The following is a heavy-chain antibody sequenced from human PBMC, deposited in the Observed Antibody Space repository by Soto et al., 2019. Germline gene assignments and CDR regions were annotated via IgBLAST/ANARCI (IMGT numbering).Heavy chain of an antibody. CDR1: GYTFTSYG. CDR3: ARDREVDWFDYYGMDV. CDR2: ISAYNGNT. V-gene: IGHV1-18*01. D-gene: IGHD3-9*01. J-gene: IGHJ6*02. Sequence: QVQLVQSGAEVKKPGASVKVSCKASGYTFTSYGISWVRQAPGQGLEWMGWISAYNGNTNYAQKLQGRVTMTTDTTTSTAYMELRSLRSDDTAVEYCARDREVDWFDYYGMDVWGQGTTVTVSS.